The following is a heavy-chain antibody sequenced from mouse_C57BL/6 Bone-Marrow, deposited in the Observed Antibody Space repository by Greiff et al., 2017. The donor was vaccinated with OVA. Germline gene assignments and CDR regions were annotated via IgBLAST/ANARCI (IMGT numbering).Heavy chain of an antibody. J-gene: IGHJ2*01. CDR3: VRQELGPPYCDY. V-gene: IGHV10-1*01. CDR1: GFSFNTYA. D-gene: IGHD4-1*01. Sequence: GGGLVQPKGSLKLSCAASGFSFNTYAMNRVRQAPGKGLEWVARIRSKSNNYATYYADSVKDRFTISRDDSESMLYLQMNNLKTEDTAMYYCVRQELGPPYCDYWGQGTTLTVSS. CDR2: IRSKSNNYAT.